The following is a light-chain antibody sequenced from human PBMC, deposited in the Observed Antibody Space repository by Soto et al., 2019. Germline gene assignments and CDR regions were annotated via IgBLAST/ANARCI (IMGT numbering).Light chain of an antibody. V-gene: IGLV4-60*03. CDR1: SGHSSYI. Sequence: QSVLTQSSSASASLGSSVKLTCTLSSGHSSYIIAWHQQQPGKAPRYLMQLEGSGSYNKGSGVHERFSGSSSGADLYLTIANLQSGDDADYCWYAREVFGGGTKLTV. CDR3: YAREV. CDR2: LEGSGSY. J-gene: IGLJ2*01.